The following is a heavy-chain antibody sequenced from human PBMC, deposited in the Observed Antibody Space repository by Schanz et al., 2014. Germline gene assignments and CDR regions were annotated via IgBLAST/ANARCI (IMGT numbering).Heavy chain of an antibody. V-gene: IGHV4-30-4*07. D-gene: IGHD6-13*01. CDR2: IYYSGST. J-gene: IGHJ4*02. CDR1: GGSISSGGYT. CDR3: ARAAGPVDY. Sequence: QVQLQESGPGLVKPSQTLSLTCAVSGGSISSGGYTWSWIRQPPGKGLEWIGYIYYSGSTYYNPSLKSRVTIPVETSKNQFSLMLGSVTAADTAVYYCARAAGPVDYWGQGTLVTVSS.